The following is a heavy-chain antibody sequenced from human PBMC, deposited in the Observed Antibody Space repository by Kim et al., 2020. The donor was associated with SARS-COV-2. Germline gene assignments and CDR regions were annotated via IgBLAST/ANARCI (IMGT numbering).Heavy chain of an antibody. CDR1: GYTFTSYY. J-gene: IGHJ5*02. CDR2: INPSGGST. V-gene: IGHV1-46*01. CDR3: ALPGPPYGDYLENWFDP. Sequence: ASVKVSCKASGYTFTSYYMHWVRQAPGQGLEWMGIINPSGGSTSYAQKFQGRVTMTRDTSTSTVYMELSSLRSEDTAVYYCALPGPPYGDYLENWFDPWGQGTLVTVSS. D-gene: IGHD4-17*01.